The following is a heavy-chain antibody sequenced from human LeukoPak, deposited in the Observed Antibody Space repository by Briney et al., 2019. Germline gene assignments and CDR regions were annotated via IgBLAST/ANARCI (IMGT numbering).Heavy chain of an antibody. CDR1: GFTFSDYG. CDR3: AKVIMSIAALAP. CDR2: IRDDGSIR. D-gene: IGHD6-6*01. V-gene: IGHV3-30*02. Sequence: GGSLRLSCATSGFTFSDYGMNWVRQAPGKGLEWVAFIRDDGSIRYYPDSVKGRFTISRDNSKNTLYLQMNSLRAEDTAVYYCAKVIMSIAALAPWGQGTLVTVSS. J-gene: IGHJ5*02.